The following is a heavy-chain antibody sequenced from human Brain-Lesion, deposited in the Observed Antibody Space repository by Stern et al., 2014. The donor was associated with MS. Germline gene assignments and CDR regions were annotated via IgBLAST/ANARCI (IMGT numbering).Heavy chain of an antibody. V-gene: IGHV4-39*01. CDR2: IYYSGNT. D-gene: IGHD2-15*01. CDR1: GGSVSSTSYA. Sequence: VQLVESGPGLVKPSETLSLTCTVAGGSVSSTSYAWAWIRQPPGKGLEWIGTIYYSGNTYYSPSLKSRLTISLDPSNNQVSLHLGSVPAADTAVYYCAGEEDIRYCSGGSCTGNWFDPWGQGTLVTVSS. J-gene: IGHJ5*02. CDR3: AGEEDIRYCSGGSCTGNWFDP.